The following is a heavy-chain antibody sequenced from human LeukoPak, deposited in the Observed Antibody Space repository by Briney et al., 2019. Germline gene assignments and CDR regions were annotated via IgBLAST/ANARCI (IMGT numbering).Heavy chain of an antibody. V-gene: IGHV3-30*18. Sequence: QPGGSLRLSCAASGFTFSSYGMHWVRQAPGKGLEWVAVISYDGSNKYYADSVKGRFTISRDNSKNTLYLQMNSLRAEDTAVYYCAKDRHDYGDVPLDYWGQGTLVTVSS. CDR2: ISYDGSNK. J-gene: IGHJ4*02. D-gene: IGHD4-17*01. CDR1: GFTFSSYG. CDR3: AKDRHDYGDVPLDY.